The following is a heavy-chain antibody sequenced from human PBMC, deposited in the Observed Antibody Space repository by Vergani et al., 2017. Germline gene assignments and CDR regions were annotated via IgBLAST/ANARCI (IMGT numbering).Heavy chain of an antibody. V-gene: IGHV1-69*12. CDR1: GGTFSSYA. CDR2: IIPIFGTA. CDR3: AKDAEKLVPTFGTIFGVAPYYYYMDV. J-gene: IGHJ6*03. D-gene: IGHD3-3*01. Sequence: QVQLVQSGAEVKKPGSSVKVSCKASGGTFSSYAISWVRQAPGQGLEWMGGIIPIFGTANYAQKFQGRVTITADESTSTAYMELSSLRSEDTAVYYCAKDAEKLVPTFGTIFGVAPYYYYMDVWGKGTTVTVSS.